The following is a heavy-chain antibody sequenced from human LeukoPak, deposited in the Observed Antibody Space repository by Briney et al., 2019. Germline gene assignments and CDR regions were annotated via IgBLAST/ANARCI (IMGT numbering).Heavy chain of an antibody. CDR3: ARGVYGDYGLFIDV. D-gene: IGHD4-17*01. Sequence: ASVKVSCTASGGTSSSYTISWVRQPPEQGLEWMGRIIPIFDSVNHAQRFQGRVTIAVDKSTSTVYMELSRLRYEDRAVYYCARGVYGDYGLFIDVWREGSTVIVSS. CDR2: IIPIFDSV. CDR1: GGTSSSYT. J-gene: IGHJ6*03. V-gene: IGHV1-69*08.